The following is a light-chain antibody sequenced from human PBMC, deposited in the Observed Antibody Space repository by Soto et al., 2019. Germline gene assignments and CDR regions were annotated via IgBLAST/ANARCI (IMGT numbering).Light chain of an antibody. J-gene: IGKJ1*01. CDR2: GAS. Sequence: DIQMTQSPSSLSASLGDRVTVTCRASQSISSYLSWYQQKPGKAPNLLIYGASSLQSGVPSRFSGSGSGTDFTLTISSLQPEDFATYYCQQSYSAPWTFGQGTKVDIK. CDR3: QQSYSAPWT. CDR1: QSISSY. V-gene: IGKV1-39*01.